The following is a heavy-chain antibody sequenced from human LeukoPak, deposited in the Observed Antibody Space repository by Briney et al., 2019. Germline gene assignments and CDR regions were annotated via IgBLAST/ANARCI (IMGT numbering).Heavy chain of an antibody. CDR2: IYYSGST. Sequence: SETLSLTCTVSGGSISSSSYYWGWFRQPPGKGLEWIGSIYYSGSTYYNPSLKSRVTISVDTSKNHFSLKLTSVTAADTAVYYCARGMTTVVDDAFDIWGQGTMVTVSS. V-gene: IGHV4-39*07. CDR1: GGSISSSSYY. D-gene: IGHD4-23*01. CDR3: ARGMTTVVDDAFDI. J-gene: IGHJ3*02.